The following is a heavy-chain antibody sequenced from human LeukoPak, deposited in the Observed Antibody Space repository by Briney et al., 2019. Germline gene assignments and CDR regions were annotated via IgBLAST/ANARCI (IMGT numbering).Heavy chain of an antibody. V-gene: IGHV4-34*01. CDR2: INHSGST. D-gene: IGHD3-3*01. J-gene: IGHJ4*02. CDR1: GGSFSGYY. Sequence: SETLSLTCAVYGGSFSGYYWSWIRQPPGKGLEWIGEINHSGSTNYNPSLKSRVTISVDTSKNQFSLKLSSVTAADTAVYYCARDLGDYWSGFRSYFFDYWGQGTLVTVSS. CDR3: ARDLGDYWSGFRSYFFDY.